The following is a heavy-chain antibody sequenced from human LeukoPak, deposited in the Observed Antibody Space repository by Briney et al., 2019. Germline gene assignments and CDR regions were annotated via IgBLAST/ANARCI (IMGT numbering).Heavy chain of an antibody. Sequence: SGTLSLTCAVSGGSISSSNWWSWVRQPPGQGLEWIGEIYHSGSTNYNPSLKSRVTISVDKSKNQFSLKLSSVTAADTAVYYCARAEGDDYYYYYGMDVWGQGTTVTVSS. CDR1: GGSISSSNW. J-gene: IGHJ6*02. V-gene: IGHV4-4*02. CDR3: ARAEGDDYYYYYGMDV. CDR2: IYHSGST. D-gene: IGHD2-21*02.